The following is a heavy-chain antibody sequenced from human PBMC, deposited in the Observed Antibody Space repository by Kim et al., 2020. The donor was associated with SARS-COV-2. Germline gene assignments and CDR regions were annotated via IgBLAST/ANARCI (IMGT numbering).Heavy chain of an antibody. V-gene: IGHV4-31*03. J-gene: IGHJ4*02. D-gene: IGHD2-2*01. Sequence: SETLSLTCTVSGGSISSGGYYWSWIRQHPGKGLEWIGYIYYSGSTYYNPSLKSRVTISVDTSKNQFSLKLSSVTAADTAVYYCARGPRDIVGVPAAEETGYCDYWGQRTLVTVSS. CDR3: ARGPRDIVGVPAAEETGYCDY. CDR1: GGSISSGGYY. CDR2: IYYSGST.